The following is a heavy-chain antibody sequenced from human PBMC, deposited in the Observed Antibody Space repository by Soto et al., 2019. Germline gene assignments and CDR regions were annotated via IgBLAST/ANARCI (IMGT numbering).Heavy chain of an antibody. D-gene: IGHD2-15*01. CDR3: AKQNGVVAATIWYAFDI. Sequence: GGSLRLSCAASGFTFDDYAMHWVRQAPGKGLEWVSGISWNSGSIGYADSVKGRFTISRDNAKNSLYLQMNSLRAEDTALYYCAKQNGVVAATIWYAFDIWGQGTMVT. J-gene: IGHJ3*02. V-gene: IGHV3-9*01. CDR1: GFTFDDYA. CDR2: ISWNSGSI.